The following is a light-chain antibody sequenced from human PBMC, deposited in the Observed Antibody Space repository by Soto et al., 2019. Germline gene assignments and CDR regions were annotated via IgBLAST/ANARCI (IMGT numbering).Light chain of an antibody. J-gene: IGKJ5*01. V-gene: IGKV3-20*01. CDR3: QQYGNSPPGT. Sequence: ETVLTQSPGTLYFSPGERATLSCRASQSVGNSHVAWYQQRRGLPPRLLIYGASNRATGIPDRFSGSGSGADFTLTISRLEPEGFAVYFCQQYGNSPPGTFGQGTRL. CDR2: GAS. CDR1: QSVGNSH.